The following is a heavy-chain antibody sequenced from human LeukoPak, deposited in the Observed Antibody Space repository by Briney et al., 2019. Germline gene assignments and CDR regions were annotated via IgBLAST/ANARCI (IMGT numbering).Heavy chain of an antibody. CDR3: ARGYYDSSGYYVPFDY. Sequence: GGSLRLSCAASGFTFSSYWMHWVRQAPGKGLVWVSRINGDESSTHYADSVKGRFTISRDNAKNTLSLQMNSLRAEDTAVYYCARGYYDSSGYYVPFDYWGQGTLVTVSS. D-gene: IGHD3-22*01. V-gene: IGHV3-74*01. CDR1: GFTFSSYW. J-gene: IGHJ4*02. CDR2: INGDESST.